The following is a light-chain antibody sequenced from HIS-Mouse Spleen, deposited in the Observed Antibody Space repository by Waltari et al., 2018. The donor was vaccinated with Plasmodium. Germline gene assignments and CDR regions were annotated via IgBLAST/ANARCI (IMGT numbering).Light chain of an antibody. CDR2: GAS. J-gene: IGKJ3*01. V-gene: IGKV3-15*01. CDR3: QQYNNWSFT. CDR1: HSVSSN. Sequence: EIVMTQSPATLSVSPGERATLSCRASHSVSSNLAWYQQKPDQAPRLLIYGASTRATGIPARFSGSGSGTEFTLTISSLQSEDFAVYYCQQYNNWSFTFGPGTKVDIK.